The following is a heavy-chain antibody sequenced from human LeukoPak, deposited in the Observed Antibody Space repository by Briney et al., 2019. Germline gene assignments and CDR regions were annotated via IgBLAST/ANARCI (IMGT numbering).Heavy chain of an antibody. CDR3: ARVGILTGYTFDY. J-gene: IGHJ4*02. V-gene: IGHV4-59*01. D-gene: IGHD3-9*01. CDR1: GGSISSYY. CDR2: IYYSGST. Sequence: PSATLSLTCTVAGGSISSYYWSWIRQPPGKGLEWIGYIYYSGSTNYNPSLKSRVTISVDTSKNQFSLKLSSVTAADTAVYYCARVGILTGYTFDYWGQGTLVTVSS.